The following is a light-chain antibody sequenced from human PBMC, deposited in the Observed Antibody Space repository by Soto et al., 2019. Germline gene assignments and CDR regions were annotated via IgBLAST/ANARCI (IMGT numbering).Light chain of an antibody. Sequence: EIVMTQSPATLSVSPGERATLSCRASQSVSSNLAWYQQKPGQGPRLLIYGASSRATGIPARFSGSGSGTEFTLTISSLQSEDFAVYYCQQYSNWPLTFGGGTKVDIK. CDR3: QQYSNWPLT. CDR2: GAS. V-gene: IGKV3-15*01. CDR1: QSVSSN. J-gene: IGKJ4*01.